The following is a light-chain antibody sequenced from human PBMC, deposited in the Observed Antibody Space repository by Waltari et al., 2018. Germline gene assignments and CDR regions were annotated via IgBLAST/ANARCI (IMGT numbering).Light chain of an antibody. V-gene: IGKV2D-29*01. CDR1: QSLLHSDGKTY. J-gene: IGKJ4*01. CDR2: EVS. CDR3: MQTTLLPLT. Sequence: EIVMTQSPPSLSVTPGQTASISCKSTQSLLHSDGKTYLNWYLQKPGPPPQLSIHEVSKRFSGVSDRFSGGGSGTDFTLKISRVEADDVGLYYCMQTTLLPLTFGGGTKVEIK.